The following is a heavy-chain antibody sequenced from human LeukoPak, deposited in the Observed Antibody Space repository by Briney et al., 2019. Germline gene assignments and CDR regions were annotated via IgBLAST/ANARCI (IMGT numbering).Heavy chain of an antibody. CDR2: ISSSSSYI. V-gene: IGHV3-21*01. CDR1: GFTFSSYS. J-gene: IGHJ5*02. CDR3: ARSGYSSSWYTWFDP. D-gene: IGHD6-13*01. Sequence: PGGSLRLSCAAPGFTFSSYSMNWVRQAPGKGLEWVSSISSSSSYIYYADSVKGRFTISRDNAKNSLYLQMNSLRAEDTAVYYCARSGYSSSWYTWFDPWGQGTLVTVSS.